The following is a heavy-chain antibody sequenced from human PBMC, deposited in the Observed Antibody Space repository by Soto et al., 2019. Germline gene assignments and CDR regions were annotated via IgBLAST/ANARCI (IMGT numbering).Heavy chain of an antibody. J-gene: IGHJ5*02. CDR1: GDFIRNGDYY. CDR3: ARDRSGNWFDP. Sequence: PSETLSLTCTVPGDFIRNGDYYWTWVRQSPGKGLEWIGYIYYSGNTYYNPSLKSRVAMSIDTSKNQFSLRLTSVTAADTAVYYCARDRSGNWFDPWGQGIQVTVSS. D-gene: IGHD3-10*01. V-gene: IGHV4-30-4*08. CDR2: IYYSGNT.